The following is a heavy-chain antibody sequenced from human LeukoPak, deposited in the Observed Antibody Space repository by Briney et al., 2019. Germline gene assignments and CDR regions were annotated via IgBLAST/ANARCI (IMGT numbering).Heavy chain of an antibody. CDR1: GFTFSSYA. CDR3: AKDLATGFLEWLFEPMYYYYGMDV. D-gene: IGHD3-3*01. Sequence: GGSLRLSCAASGFTFSSYAMHWVRQAPGKGLEWVAVISYDGSNKYYADSVKGRFTISRDNSKNTLYLQMNSLRAEDTAVYYCAKDLATGFLEWLFEPMYYYYGMDVWGQGTTVTVSS. V-gene: IGHV3-30-3*01. CDR2: ISYDGSNK. J-gene: IGHJ6*02.